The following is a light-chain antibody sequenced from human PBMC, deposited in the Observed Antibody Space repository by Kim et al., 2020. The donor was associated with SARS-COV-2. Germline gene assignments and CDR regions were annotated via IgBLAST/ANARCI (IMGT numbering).Light chain of an antibody. CDR3: QHYGA. CDR1: QPVSSGF. CDR2: GAS. V-gene: IGKV3-20*01. Sequence: PPALSPGEGATLSCRASQPVSSGFLAWYQQSPGQAPRLLVYGASSRATGIPDRFSASGCGTDFTLTISRLEPEDFAVYYCQHYGAFGQGTKVDIK. J-gene: IGKJ1*01.